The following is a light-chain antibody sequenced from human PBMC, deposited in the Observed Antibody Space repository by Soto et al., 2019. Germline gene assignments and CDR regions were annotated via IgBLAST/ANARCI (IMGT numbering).Light chain of an antibody. CDR1: SSNIGSNT. Sequence: QSVLTQPPSASGTPGQRVTISCSGSSSNIGSNTVNWYQQLPGTAPKLLIYSNNQRPSGVPDRFSGSKSGTSASLAISGLQSEGEADYYCAAWDDSLNGSGVFGGGTKLTVL. V-gene: IGLV1-44*01. CDR2: SNN. CDR3: AAWDDSLNGSGV. J-gene: IGLJ3*02.